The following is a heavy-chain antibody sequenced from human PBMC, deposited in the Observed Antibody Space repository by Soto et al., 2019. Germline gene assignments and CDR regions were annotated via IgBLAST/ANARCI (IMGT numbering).Heavy chain of an antibody. CDR3: VRDGTKTLRDWFDP. CDR2: IYATGTT. CDR1: GASISGFY. J-gene: IGHJ5*02. V-gene: IGHV4-4*07. Sequence: SETLALTCTVSGASISGFYWSWIRKSAGKGLEWIGRIYATGTTDYNPSLKSRVVMSVDTSKKQFSLKLRSVTAADTAVYYCVRDGTKTLRDWFDPWGQGISVTVSS. D-gene: IGHD1-1*01.